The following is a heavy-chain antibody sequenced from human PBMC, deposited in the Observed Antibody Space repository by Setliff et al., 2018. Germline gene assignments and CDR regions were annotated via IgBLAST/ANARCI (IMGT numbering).Heavy chain of an antibody. CDR1: GPALTGYY. Sequence: ASVKVSCKASGPALTGYYIHWVRQAPGQGPEWMGWINPNSGGANYAQKLQDRVTMTTDTSTSTAYMDLRSLRSDDTAMYYCARINFYDSTAYYYAPHYWGQGTLVTVSS. D-gene: IGHD3-22*01. CDR3: ARINFYDSTAYYYAPHY. CDR2: INPNSGGA. V-gene: IGHV1-2*02. J-gene: IGHJ4*02.